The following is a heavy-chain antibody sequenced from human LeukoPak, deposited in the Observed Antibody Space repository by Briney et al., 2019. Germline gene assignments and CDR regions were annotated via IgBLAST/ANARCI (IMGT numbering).Heavy chain of an antibody. CDR2: IYYSGDT. D-gene: IGHD2-2*02. CDR1: GVSISSSSYY. V-gene: IGHV4-39*07. J-gene: IGHJ4*02. CDR3: ARGAYCSSTSCYTTPYYFDY. Sequence: PSETLSLTCTVYGVSISSSSYYWGWVRQPPGKGLEWIGNIYYSGDTYYSPSLKSRVTISVDTSKHQFSLKLSSVTAADTAVYYCARGAYCSSTSCYTTPYYFDYWGQGTLVTVSS.